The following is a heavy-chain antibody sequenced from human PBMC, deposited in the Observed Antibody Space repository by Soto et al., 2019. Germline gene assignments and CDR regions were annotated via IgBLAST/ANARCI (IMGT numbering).Heavy chain of an antibody. V-gene: IGHV3-7*04. CDR3: AGDGGYCSVISCAQGSGAVDI. J-gene: IGHJ3*02. Sequence: GGSLRLSCAASGFTFSSYWMSWVRQAPGKGLEWVANIKQDGSEKYYVDSVKGRFTISRDNAKNSLYLQMNSLRAEDTAVYYCAGDGGYCSVISCAQGSGAVDILGQGT. CDR2: IKQDGSEK. CDR1: GFTFSSYW. D-gene: IGHD2-2*01.